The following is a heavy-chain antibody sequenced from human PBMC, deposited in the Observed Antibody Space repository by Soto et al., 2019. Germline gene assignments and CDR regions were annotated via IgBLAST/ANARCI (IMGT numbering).Heavy chain of an antibody. CDR3: AKSSSGWSPHYFDY. CDR1: GFTFSSYG. J-gene: IGHJ4*02. CDR2: ISYDGSNK. V-gene: IGHV3-30*18. D-gene: IGHD6-19*01. Sequence: PGVSLRLSFAASGFTFSSYGMHWACQAQGKGLEWVAVISYDGSNKYYADSVKGRFTISRDNSKNTLYLQMNSLRAEDTAVYYCAKSSSGWSPHYFDYWGQGTQVTVSS.